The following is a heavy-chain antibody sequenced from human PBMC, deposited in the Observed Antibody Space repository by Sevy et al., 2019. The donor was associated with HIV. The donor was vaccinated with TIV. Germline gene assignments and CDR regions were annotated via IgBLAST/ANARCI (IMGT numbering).Heavy chain of an antibody. CDR3: ARVNDLVAYDAFDI. V-gene: IGHV3-21*01. Sequence: GGSLRLSCAASGFTFSSYSMNWVRQAPGKGLEWVSSISSSSSYIYYAHSVKGRFTISRDNAKNSLYLQMNSLRAEDTAVYYCARVNDLVAYDAFDIWGQGTMVTVSS. D-gene: IGHD5-12*01. CDR2: ISSSSSYI. CDR1: GFTFSSYS. J-gene: IGHJ3*02.